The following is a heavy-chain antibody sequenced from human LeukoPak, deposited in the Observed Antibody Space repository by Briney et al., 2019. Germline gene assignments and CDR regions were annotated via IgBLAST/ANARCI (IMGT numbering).Heavy chain of an antibody. J-gene: IGHJ5*02. CDR3: ARQFDGSSWSNWFDP. D-gene: IGHD6-13*01. Sequence: SGTLSLTCTISGGSISTYYWSWIRQPPGRGLEWIGYIWCNGNTNYNPCLKRRLTISIDMSRNQFSLNLNSVTAADTAVYYCARQFDGSSWSNWFDPWGQGTLVSVST. V-gene: IGHV4-59*08. CDR1: GGSISTYY. CDR2: IWCNGNT.